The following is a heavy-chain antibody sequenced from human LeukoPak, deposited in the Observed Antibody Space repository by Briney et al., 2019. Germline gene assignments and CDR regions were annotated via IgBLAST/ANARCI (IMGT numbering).Heavy chain of an antibody. J-gene: IGHJ4*02. D-gene: IGHD3-10*01. Sequence: GGSLRLSCAASEFTFSSYWMSWVRQAPGKGLEWVANIKQDGGQIYYLESVKGRFTVSRDNAKNSLYLQMNSLRAEDTAVYYCARDRGPRTGFMVREAYDYWGQGTLVTVSS. CDR2: IKQDGGQI. V-gene: IGHV3-7*01. CDR3: ARDRGPRTGFMVREAYDY. CDR1: EFTFSSYW.